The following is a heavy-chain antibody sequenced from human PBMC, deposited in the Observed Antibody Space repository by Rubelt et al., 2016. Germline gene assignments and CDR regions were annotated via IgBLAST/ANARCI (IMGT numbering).Heavy chain of an antibody. D-gene: IGHD3-3*01. CDR1: GFTFSSYA. CDR3: AKDNEEYDFWSGYSAWFHAFDI. Sequence: GSEGGLVQPGGSLRLSCATSGFTFSSYAMAWVRQAPGKGLQWVSTISGSGGSKYYADSVKGRFTISRDNSKNTLYLQMNSLRAEDTAVYYCAKDNEEYDFWSGYSAWFHAFDIWGQGTMVTVSS. J-gene: IGHJ3*02. CDR2: ISGSGGSK. V-gene: IGHV3-23*01.